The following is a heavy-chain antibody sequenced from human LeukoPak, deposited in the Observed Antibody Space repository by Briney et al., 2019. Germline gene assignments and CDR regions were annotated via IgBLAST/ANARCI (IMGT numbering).Heavy chain of an antibody. Sequence: GGSLRLSCAASRFTFSSYSMNWVRQAPGKGLEWVSSISSSSSYIYYADSVKGRFAISRDNAKNSLYLQMNSLRAEDTAVYYCARDSSPLDGYNGVPHYWGQGTLVTVSS. V-gene: IGHV3-21*01. D-gene: IGHD5-24*01. CDR1: RFTFSSYS. CDR2: ISSSSSYI. CDR3: ARDSSPLDGYNGVPHY. J-gene: IGHJ4*02.